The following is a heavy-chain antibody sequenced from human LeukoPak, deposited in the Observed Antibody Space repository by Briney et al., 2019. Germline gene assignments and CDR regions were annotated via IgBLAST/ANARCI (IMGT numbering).Heavy chain of an antibody. CDR1: GYTFTGYY. D-gene: IGHD3-10*01. J-gene: IGHJ4*02. V-gene: IGHV1-2*02. CDR3: ARFVGSGPAFDY. Sequence: ASVKVSCKASGYTFTGYYMHWVRQAPGQGLEWMGWINPNSGGTNYAQKFQGRVTMTRDTSISTAYMELSRLRSDDTAVYYCARFVGSGPAFDYWGRGTLVTVSS. CDR2: INPNSGGT.